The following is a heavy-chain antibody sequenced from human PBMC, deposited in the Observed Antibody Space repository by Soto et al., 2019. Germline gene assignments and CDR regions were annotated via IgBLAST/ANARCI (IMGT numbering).Heavy chain of an antibody. D-gene: IGHD1-1*01. J-gene: IGHJ6*03. CDR3: ARNDPGYYYYMDV. CDR1: GFTFSSYG. CDR2: IWYDGSNK. V-gene: IGHV3-33*01. Sequence: GGSLRLSCAASGFTFSSYGMHWVRQAPGKGLEWVAVIWYDGSNKYYADSVKGRFTISRDNSKNTLYLQMNSLRAEDTAVYYCARNDPGYYYYMDVWGKGTTVTVSS.